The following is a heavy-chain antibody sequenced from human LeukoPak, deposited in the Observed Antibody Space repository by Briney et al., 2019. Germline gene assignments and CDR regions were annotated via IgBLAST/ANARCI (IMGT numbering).Heavy chain of an antibody. CDR3: ARVVDCSGGSCYYSGWFDP. Sequence: ASVKVSCKASGYTFTSYDINWVRQATGQGLEWMGWMNPNSGNTGYAQKFQGRVTMTRNTSIGTAYMELSSLRSEDTAVYYCARVVDCSGGSCYYSGWFDPWGQGTLVTVSS. CDR1: GYTFTSYD. J-gene: IGHJ5*02. V-gene: IGHV1-8*01. D-gene: IGHD2-15*01. CDR2: MNPNSGNT.